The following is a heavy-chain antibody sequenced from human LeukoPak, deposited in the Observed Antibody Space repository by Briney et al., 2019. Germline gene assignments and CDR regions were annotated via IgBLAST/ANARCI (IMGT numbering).Heavy chain of an antibody. CDR2: ISSSSSYI. D-gene: IGHD3-10*01. J-gene: IGHJ4*02. CDR1: GFTFSSYS. Sequence: GGSLRLSCAASGFTFSSYSMNWVRQAPGKGLEWVSSISSSSSYIYYADSVKGRFTISRDNAKNSLYLQINSLRAEDTAVYYCARGIRGGSLGLDYWGQGTLVTVSS. V-gene: IGHV3-21*01. CDR3: ARGIRGGSLGLDY.